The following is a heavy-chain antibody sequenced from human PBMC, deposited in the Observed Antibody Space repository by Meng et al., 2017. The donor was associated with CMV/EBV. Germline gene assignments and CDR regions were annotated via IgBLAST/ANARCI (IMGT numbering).Heavy chain of an antibody. Sequence: SAKVSCKASGGTFSSYAISWVRQAPGQGLEWMGGIIPIFGTANYAQEFQGRVTITTDESTSTAYMELSSLRSEDTAVYYCARGGFIVATILVVQNWFDPWGQGTLVTVSS. CDR1: GGTFSSYA. V-gene: IGHV1-69*05. CDR3: ARGGFIVATILVVQNWFDP. CDR2: IIPIFGTA. J-gene: IGHJ5*02. D-gene: IGHD5-12*01.